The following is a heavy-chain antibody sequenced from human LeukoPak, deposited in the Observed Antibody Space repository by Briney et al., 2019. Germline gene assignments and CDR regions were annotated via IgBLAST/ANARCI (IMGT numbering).Heavy chain of an antibody. J-gene: IGHJ4*02. Sequence: SETLSLTCAVYGGSFSGYYWSWIRQPPGKGLEWIGEINHSGSTNYNPSLKSRVTISVDTSKNQFSLKLSSVTAADTAVYYCARGLLVWGSYRYSYYFDYWGQGTLVTVSS. D-gene: IGHD3-16*02. V-gene: IGHV4-34*01. CDR3: ARGLLVWGSYRYSYYFDY. CDR1: GGSFSGYY. CDR2: INHSGST.